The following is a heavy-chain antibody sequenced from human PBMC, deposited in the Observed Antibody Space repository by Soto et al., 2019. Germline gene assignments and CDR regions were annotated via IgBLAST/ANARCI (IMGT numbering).Heavy chain of an antibody. V-gene: IGHV4-31*03. CDR1: GDSIRRGFYY. D-gene: IGHD3-10*01. J-gene: IGHJ4*02. Sequence: PSETLSLTCTVSGDSIRRGFYYWSWIRQHPGKGLEWIGNIYHTGSTDFNPSLKSRLTMSVDTSKNQLSLRLTSVTAADTAVYYCPRLGNEYASGPLFYFKFCRPGTLVTFSS. CDR3: PRLGNEYASGPLFYFKF. CDR2: IYHTGST.